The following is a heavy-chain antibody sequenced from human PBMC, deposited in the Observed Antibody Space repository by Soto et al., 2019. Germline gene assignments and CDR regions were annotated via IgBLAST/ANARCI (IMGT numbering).Heavy chain of an antibody. CDR3: ATGDYCSGGSCFDAFDI. Sequence: ASVKVSCKASGYTFTGYFMHWVRQAPGKGLEWMGGFDPEDGETIYAQKFQGRVTMTEDTSTDTAYMELSSLRSEDTAVYYCATGDYCSGGSCFDAFDIWGQGTMVTVSS. CDR1: GYTFTGYF. V-gene: IGHV1-24*01. D-gene: IGHD2-15*01. J-gene: IGHJ3*02. CDR2: FDPEDGET.